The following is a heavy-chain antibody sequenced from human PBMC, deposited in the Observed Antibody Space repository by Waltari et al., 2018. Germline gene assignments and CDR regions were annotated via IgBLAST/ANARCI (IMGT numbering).Heavy chain of an antibody. D-gene: IGHD3-22*01. V-gene: IGHV4-39*07. Sequence: QLQLQESGPGLVKPSETLSLTCTVSGGSISSSSYYWGWIRQPPGKGLEWIGRIYTSGSTNYNPSLKGRVTMSVDTSKNQFSLKLSSVTAADTAVYYCARDHNYYDSSGYYDYWGQGTLVTVSS. CDR2: IYTSGST. CDR3: ARDHNYYDSSGYYDY. CDR1: GGSISSSSYY. J-gene: IGHJ4*02.